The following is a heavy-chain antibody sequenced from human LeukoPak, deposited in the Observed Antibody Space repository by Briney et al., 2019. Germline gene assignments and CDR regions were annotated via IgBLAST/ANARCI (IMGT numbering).Heavy chain of an antibody. CDR1: GFTFSNAW. CDR3: LIEYSSSDRDAFDI. V-gene: IGHV3-15*01. J-gene: IGHJ3*02. CDR2: IKSKTDGGTT. Sequence: PGGSLRLSCAASGFTFSNAWMSWVRQAPGKGLEWVGRIKSKTDGGTTDYAAPVKGRFTISRDDSKNTLYLQMNSLKTEDTAVYYCLIEYSSSDRDAFDIWGQGTMVTVSS. D-gene: IGHD6-6*01.